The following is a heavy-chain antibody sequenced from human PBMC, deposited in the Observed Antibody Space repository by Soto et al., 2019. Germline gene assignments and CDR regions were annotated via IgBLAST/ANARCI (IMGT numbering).Heavy chain of an antibody. CDR3: ARAYSSGWQTWGLNWFDP. CDR1: GFTFSSYS. CDR2: ISSSSSTI. V-gene: IGHV3-48*02. D-gene: IGHD6-19*01. Sequence: GGSLRLSCAASGFTFSSYSMNWVRQAPGKGLEWVSYISSSSSTIYYADSVKGRFTISRDNAKNSLYLQMNSLRDEDTAVYYSARAYSSGWQTWGLNWFDPWGQGTLVTVSS. J-gene: IGHJ5*02.